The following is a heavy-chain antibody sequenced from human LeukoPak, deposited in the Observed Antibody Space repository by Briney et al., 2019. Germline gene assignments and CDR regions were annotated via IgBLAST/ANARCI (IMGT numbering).Heavy chain of an antibody. CDR3: ARDPTYSGKEGWFDP. CDR1: GYTFTSYD. Sequence: ASVKVSCKASGYTFTSYDINWVRQATGQGLEWMGWMNPNSGNTGYAQKFQGRVTMTRNTSISTAYMELSRLRSDDTAVYYCARDPTYSGKEGWFDPWGQGTLVTVSS. V-gene: IGHV1-8*01. CDR2: MNPNSGNT. D-gene: IGHD5-12*01. J-gene: IGHJ5*02.